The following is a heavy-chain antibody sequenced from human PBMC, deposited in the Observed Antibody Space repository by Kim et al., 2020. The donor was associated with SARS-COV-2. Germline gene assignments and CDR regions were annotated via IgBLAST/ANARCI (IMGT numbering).Heavy chain of an antibody. Sequence: GGSLRLSCAASGFTFSSYAMSWVRQAPGKGLEWVSAISGSGGSTYYADSVKGRFTISRDNSKNTLYLQMNSLRAEDTAVYYCAKDFVGGDYGQFWFDPWGQGTLVTVSS. D-gene: IGHD4-17*01. CDR1: GFTFSSYA. CDR3: AKDFVGGDYGQFWFDP. J-gene: IGHJ5*02. CDR2: ISGSGGST. V-gene: IGHV3-23*01.